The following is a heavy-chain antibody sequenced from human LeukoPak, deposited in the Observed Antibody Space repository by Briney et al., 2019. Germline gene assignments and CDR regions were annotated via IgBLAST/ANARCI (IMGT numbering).Heavy chain of an antibody. CDR2: ISGDGTRT. D-gene: IGHD2-2*01. CDR3: AIGPGYCSSTACYSTWYFDR. J-gene: IGHJ2*01. V-gene: IGHV3-43*02. Sequence: PGGSLRLSCVVAGFTFDDYAMHWVRQAPGKGLEWVSLISGDGTRTFYADSVRGRFIISRDNSDNSLYLHINSLTTEDTALYYCAIGPGYCSSTACYSTWYFDRWGRGTLVTVSS. CDR1: GFTFDDYA.